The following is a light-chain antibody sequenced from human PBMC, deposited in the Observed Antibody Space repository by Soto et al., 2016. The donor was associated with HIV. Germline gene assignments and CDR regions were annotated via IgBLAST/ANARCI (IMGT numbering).Light chain of an antibody. CDR2: QDN. J-gene: IGLJ2*01. CDR1: ELGDKY. Sequence: SYELTQPPSVSVSPGQTASVTCSGDELGDKYACWYQQKPGQSPVLVIYQDNKRPSGIPERFSGSNSGNTATLTISGTQAMDEADYYCQAWDSGTDVVFGGGTKLTVL. CDR3: QAWDSGTDVV. V-gene: IGLV3-1*01.